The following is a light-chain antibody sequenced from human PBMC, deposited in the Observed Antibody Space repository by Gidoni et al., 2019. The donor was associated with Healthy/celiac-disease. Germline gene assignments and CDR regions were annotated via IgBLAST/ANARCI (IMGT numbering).Light chain of an antibody. CDR1: QGISNS. J-gene: IGKJ1*01. Sequence: DIQLTQSPSSLSASVGDRVTITCRASQGISNSLAWYQQKPGKAPKLLLYAASRVESGVPSRFSGSGSGTDYTLTISSLQPEDFATYYCQQYYSTPPTFGQGTKVEIK. V-gene: IGKV1-NL1*01. CDR2: AAS. CDR3: QQYYSTPPT.